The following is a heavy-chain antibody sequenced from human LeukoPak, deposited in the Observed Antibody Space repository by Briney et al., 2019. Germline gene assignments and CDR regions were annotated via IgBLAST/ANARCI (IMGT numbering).Heavy chain of an antibody. D-gene: IGHD3-22*01. CDR1: GFTFSSYG. Sequence: GGSLRLSCAASGFTFSSYGMHWVRQAPGKGLEWVAVISYDGSNKYYADSVKGRFTISRDNSKNTLYLQMNSLRAEDTAVYYCAKSGGYYDSRKYYFDYWGQGTLVTVSS. V-gene: IGHV3-30*18. CDR2: ISYDGSNK. CDR3: AKSGGYYDSRKYYFDY. J-gene: IGHJ4*02.